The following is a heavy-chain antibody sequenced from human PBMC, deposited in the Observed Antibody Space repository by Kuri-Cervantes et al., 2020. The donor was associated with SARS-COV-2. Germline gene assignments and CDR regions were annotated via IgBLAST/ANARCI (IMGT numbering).Heavy chain of an antibody. Sequence: SLKISCAASGFTFDDYSMHWVRQAPGKGLEWVSGISWNSGSIGYADSVKGRFTISRDNAKNSLYLQMNSLRAEDMALYYCAKGAPYYYDRSGYYLFDYWGQGTLVTVSS. V-gene: IGHV3-9*03. D-gene: IGHD3-22*01. CDR3: AKGAPYYYDRSGYYLFDY. CDR1: GFTFDDYS. J-gene: IGHJ4*02. CDR2: ISWNSGSI.